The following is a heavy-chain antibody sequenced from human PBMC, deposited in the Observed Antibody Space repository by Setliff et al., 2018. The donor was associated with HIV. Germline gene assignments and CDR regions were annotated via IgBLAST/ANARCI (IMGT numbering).Heavy chain of an antibody. CDR3: ARGGADYDYVWGSYPQYYYYMDV. J-gene: IGHJ6*03. CDR2: IIPIFGTA. Sequence: SVKVSCKASGGTFSSYAISWVRQAPGQGLEWMGGIIPIFGTANYAQKFQGRVTITTDESTSTAYMELSSLRSEDTAVYYCARGGADYDYVWGSYPQYYYYMDVWGKGTTVTVSS. D-gene: IGHD3-16*02. CDR1: GGTFSSYA. V-gene: IGHV1-69*05.